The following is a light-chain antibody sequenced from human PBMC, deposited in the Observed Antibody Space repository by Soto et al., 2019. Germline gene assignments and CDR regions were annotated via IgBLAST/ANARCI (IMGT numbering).Light chain of an antibody. CDR2: GNT. J-gene: IGLJ1*01. V-gene: IGLV1-40*01. CDR1: SSNIGTYYD. CDR3: QSYDSSLSGYV. Sequence: QSVLTQPPSVSGAPGQRVTISCTGSSSNIGTYYDVHWYQQLPGTAPKLLIYGNTNRPSGVPDRFSGSKSGTSASLAITGLQAEDEVDYYCQSYDSSLSGYVFGSGTKLTVL.